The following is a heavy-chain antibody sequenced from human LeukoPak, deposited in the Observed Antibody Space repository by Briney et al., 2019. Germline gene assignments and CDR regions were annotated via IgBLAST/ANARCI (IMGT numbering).Heavy chain of an antibody. J-gene: IGHJ6*02. Sequence: AASVKVSCKASGYTFTGYYMHWVRQAPGQGLEWMGRINPNSGGTNYAQKFQGRVTMTRDTSASTAYMELSSLRSEDTAVYYCAREHDILTAYGMDVWGQGTTVTVSS. D-gene: IGHD3-9*01. CDR3: AREHDILTAYGMDV. CDR1: GYTFTGYY. CDR2: INPNSGGT. V-gene: IGHV1-2*06.